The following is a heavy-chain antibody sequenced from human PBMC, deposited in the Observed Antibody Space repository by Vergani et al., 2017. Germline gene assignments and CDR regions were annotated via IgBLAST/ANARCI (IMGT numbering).Heavy chain of an antibody. V-gene: IGHV4-31*03. CDR2: INHSGST. D-gene: IGHD3-10*01. Sequence: QVQLQESGPGLVKPSQTLSLTCTVSGGSISSGGYYWSWIRQHPGKGLEWIGEINHSGSTNYNPSLKSRVTISVDTSKNQFSLKLSSVTAADTAVYYCARIDGSGNSRSFPYWGQGTLVTVSS. CDR3: ARIDGSGNSRSFPY. J-gene: IGHJ4*02. CDR1: GGSISSGGYY.